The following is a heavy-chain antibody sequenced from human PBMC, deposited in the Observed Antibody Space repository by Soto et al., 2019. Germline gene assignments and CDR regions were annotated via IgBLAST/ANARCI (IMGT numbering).Heavy chain of an antibody. J-gene: IGHJ2*01. Sequence: QVQLEQSGAELKMPGSSVKVSCRASGGTFGNLAISWVRQAPGQGPEWVAGIIPIYGTSNAADDFRGRITLNADDSTATAYMELSSLKSEDTPVYYCATATRDGYNYWYFDLWGRGTQVTVSS. CDR1: GGTFGNLA. CDR2: IIPIYGTS. V-gene: IGHV1-69*01. CDR3: ATATRDGYNYWYFDL. D-gene: IGHD2-21*02.